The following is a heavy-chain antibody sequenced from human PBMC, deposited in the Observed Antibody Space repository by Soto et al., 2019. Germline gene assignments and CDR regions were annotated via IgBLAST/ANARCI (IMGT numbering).Heavy chain of an antibody. D-gene: IGHD3-9*01. CDR3: AKEGGVQYDILTGYYMDY. CDR1: GFTFSSYG. J-gene: IGHJ4*02. Sequence: GGSLRLSCAASGFTFSSYGMHWVRQAPGKGLEWVAVISYDGSNKYYADSVKGRFTISRDNSKNTLYLQMNSLRAEDTAVYYCAKEGGVQYDILTGYYMDYWGQGTLVTVSS. CDR2: ISYDGSNK. V-gene: IGHV3-30*18.